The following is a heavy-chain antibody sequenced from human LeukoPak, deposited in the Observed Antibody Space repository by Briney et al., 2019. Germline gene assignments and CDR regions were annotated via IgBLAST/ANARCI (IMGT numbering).Heavy chain of an antibody. V-gene: IGHV3-23*01. D-gene: IGHD4-17*01. J-gene: IGHJ3*02. Sequence: GGSLRLSWAASGFTFSSHAMTWVRQSPEKGLEWVSAINDRGTNTNYADSVKGRFTISRDNAKNSLYLQMNSLRAEDTAVYYCARKPADYGDYVADAFDIWGQGTMVTVSS. CDR1: GFTFSSHA. CDR3: ARKPADYGDYVADAFDI. CDR2: INDRGTNT.